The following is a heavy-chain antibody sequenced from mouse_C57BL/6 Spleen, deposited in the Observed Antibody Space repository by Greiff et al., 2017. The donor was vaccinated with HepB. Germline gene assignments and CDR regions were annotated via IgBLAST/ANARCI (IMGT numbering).Heavy chain of an antibody. CDR3: ARWVITTGEHYYAMDY. D-gene: IGHD2-4*01. Sequence: QVQLQQPGAELVKPGASVKLSCKASGYTFTSYWMHWVKQRPGQGLEWIGMIHPNSGSTNYNEKFKSKATLTVDKSSSTAYMQLSSLTSEDSAVYYCARWVITTGEHYYAMDYWGQGTSVTVSS. CDR2: IHPNSGST. CDR1: GYTFTSYW. V-gene: IGHV1-64*01. J-gene: IGHJ4*01.